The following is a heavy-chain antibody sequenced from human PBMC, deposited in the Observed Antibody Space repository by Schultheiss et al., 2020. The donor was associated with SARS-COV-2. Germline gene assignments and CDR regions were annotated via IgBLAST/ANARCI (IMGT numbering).Heavy chain of an antibody. CDR3: ARGAITTQNWFDP. Sequence: SETLSLTCTVSGGSISSSSYYWGWIRQPPGKGLEWIGSIYYSGNTYYNPSLKSRVTISVDTSKNQFSLKLTSVTAADTAVYYCARGAITTQNWFDPWGQGTLVTVSS. V-gene: IGHV4-39*07. D-gene: IGHD3-3*01. CDR1: GGSISSSSYY. CDR2: IYYSGNT. J-gene: IGHJ5*02.